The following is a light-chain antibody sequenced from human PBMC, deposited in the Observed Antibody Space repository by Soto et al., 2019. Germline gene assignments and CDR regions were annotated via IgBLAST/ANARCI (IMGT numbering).Light chain of an antibody. V-gene: IGLV1-44*01. J-gene: IGLJ1*01. CDR2: SNN. CDR1: SSNIGANYD. Sequence: QSVLTQPPSVSGAPGQGVTISCTGGSSNIGANYDVHWYQQLPGTAPKVLIYSNNQRPSWVPDRFSASKSGTSASLAISGLQSADEADYYCAAWDDSLNGVYVFGTGTKVTVL. CDR3: AAWDDSLNGVYV.